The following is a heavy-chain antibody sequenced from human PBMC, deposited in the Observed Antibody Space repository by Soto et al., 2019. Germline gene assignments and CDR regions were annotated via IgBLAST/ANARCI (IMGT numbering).Heavy chain of an antibody. CDR2: TYWDDDN. Sequence: QITLKESGPTLVKPTETLTLTCSFSGFSISTSGVGVGWIRQPPGKALEWLAFTYWDDDNRYNPFLKSRLTVAKDSSKSLVVLLMTNMDPVDTATYYCAHRRGGYNWDDGYFDYWGQGTLVTVSS. CDR1: GFSISTSGVG. CDR3: AHRRGGYNWDDGYFDY. D-gene: IGHD1-20*01. J-gene: IGHJ4*02. V-gene: IGHV2-5*02.